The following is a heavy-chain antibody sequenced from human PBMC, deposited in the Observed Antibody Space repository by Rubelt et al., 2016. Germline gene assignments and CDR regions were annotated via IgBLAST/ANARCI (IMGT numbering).Heavy chain of an antibody. CDR2: ISGDSRTI. CDR3: AREGTMVRGVYIDD. J-gene: IGHJ4*02. V-gene: IGHV3-48*02. D-gene: IGHD3-10*01. CDR1: GFTFRRNA. Sequence: EVQLLESGGGLVQPGGSLTLSCEPSGFTFRRNAMNWVRQAPEKGLEWISYISGDSRTIFYADSVKGRFTISRDNAKNSLYLQMNSLRDEDTAVYFCAREGTMVRGVYIDDWGQGTRVTVSS.